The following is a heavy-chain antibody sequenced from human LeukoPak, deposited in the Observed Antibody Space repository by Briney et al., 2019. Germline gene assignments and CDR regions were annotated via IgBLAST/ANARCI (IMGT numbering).Heavy chain of an antibody. CDR2: ISGSGGST. CDR3: AKGYYDYVWGSYYFDY. Sequence: GGSLRLSCAASGFTFSSYAMSWVRQAPGNGLEWVSAISGSGGSTYYADSVKGRFTISRDNSRDTLYLQINSLRAEDTAVYYCAKGYYDYVWGSYYFDYWGQGTLVTVSS. CDR1: GFTFSSYA. V-gene: IGHV3-23*01. D-gene: IGHD3-16*01. J-gene: IGHJ4*02.